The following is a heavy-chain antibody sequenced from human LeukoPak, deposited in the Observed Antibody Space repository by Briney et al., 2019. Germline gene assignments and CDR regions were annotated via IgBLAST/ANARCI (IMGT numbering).Heavy chain of an antibody. CDR1: GYTFTSYY. CDR2: INPSGGST. J-gene: IGHJ4*02. V-gene: IGHV1-46*01. Sequence: ASVKVSCKASGYTFTSYYMHWVRQAPGQGLEWMGMINPSGGSTSYAQKFQGRVTMTRDTSTSTVYMELSSLRSEDTAVYYCAREGYVSGSYYIIDYWGQGTLVTVSS. D-gene: IGHD1-26*01. CDR3: AREGYVSGSYYIIDY.